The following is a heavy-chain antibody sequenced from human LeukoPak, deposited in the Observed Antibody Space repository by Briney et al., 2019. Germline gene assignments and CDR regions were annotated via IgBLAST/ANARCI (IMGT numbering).Heavy chain of an antibody. CDR2: IYYSGST. V-gene: IGHV4-59*01. Sequence: SETLSLTCTVSGGSISSYYWSWIRQPPGKGLEWIGYIYYSGSTNYNPSLKSRVTISVDTSKNQFSLKLSAVTAADTAVYYCARVPCSSTSCYHYYYYMDVWGKGTTVTVSS. CDR3: ARVPCSSTSCYHYYYYMDV. J-gene: IGHJ6*03. D-gene: IGHD2-2*01. CDR1: GGSISSYY.